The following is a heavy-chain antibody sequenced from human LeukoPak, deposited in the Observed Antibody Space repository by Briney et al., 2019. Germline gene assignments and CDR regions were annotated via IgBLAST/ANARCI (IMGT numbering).Heavy chain of an antibody. CDR1: GYTFTSYD. J-gene: IGHJ6*03. CDR3: AREALYYDFWSGYYTGSMDV. V-gene: IGHV1-2*06. CDR2: INPNSGGT. D-gene: IGHD3-3*01. Sequence: ASVKVSCKASGYTFTSYDINWVRQATGQGLEWMGRINPNSGGTNYAQKFQGRVTMTRDTSISTAYMELSRLRSDDTAVYYCAREALYYDFWSGYYTGSMDVWGKGTTVTVSS.